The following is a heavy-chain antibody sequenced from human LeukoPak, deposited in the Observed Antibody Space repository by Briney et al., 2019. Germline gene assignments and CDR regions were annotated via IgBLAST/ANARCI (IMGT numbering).Heavy chain of an antibody. J-gene: IGHJ4*02. CDR3: ARGRGTTSSNFDY. CDR2: INPNNGGT. D-gene: IGHD2-2*01. V-gene: IGHV1-2*02. Sequence: ASVKVSCKASGYTFTGYYMHWVRQAPGQGLECMGWINPNNGGTNYVQKFQGRVTMTRDTSISTAYMELRRLPSDDTAVYYCARGRGTTSSNFDYWGKGTLVTVSS. CDR1: GYTFTGYY.